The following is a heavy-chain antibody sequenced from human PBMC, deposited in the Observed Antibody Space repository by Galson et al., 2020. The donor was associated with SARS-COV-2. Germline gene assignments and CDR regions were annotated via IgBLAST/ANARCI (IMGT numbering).Heavy chain of an antibody. J-gene: IGHJ4*02. D-gene: IGHD1-1*01. V-gene: IGHV3-48*04. CDR3: ATERLES. Sequence: GESLKISCAASGFTFSSYNMNWVRQTPVKGLELVAYIRSSSGSIYYADSVKGRFTISRDNAKSSLYLQLSSLRVEDTAVYYCATERLESWGQGTRVTVSS. CDR1: GFTFSSYN. CDR2: IRSSSGSI.